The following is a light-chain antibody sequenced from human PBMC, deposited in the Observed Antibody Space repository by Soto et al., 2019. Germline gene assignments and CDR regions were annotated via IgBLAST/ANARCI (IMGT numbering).Light chain of an antibody. CDR3: SSYAGSNTV. V-gene: IGLV2-8*01. CDR1: SSDVGGYNY. CDR2: EVS. Sequence: QSALTQPPSASGSPGQSVTISCTGTSSDVGGYNYVSWYQQHPGKAPKLMIYEVSKWPSGVPDRFSGSKSGNTAFLTVSGLQAEDEADYYCSSYAGSNTVFGGGTKLTVL. J-gene: IGLJ2*01.